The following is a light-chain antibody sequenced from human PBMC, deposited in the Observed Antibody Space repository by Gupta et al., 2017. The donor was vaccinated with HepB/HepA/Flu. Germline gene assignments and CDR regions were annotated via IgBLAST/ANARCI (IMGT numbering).Light chain of an antibody. V-gene: IGKV3-15*01. CDR3: QHYYKWPLT. CDR1: QSVAGD. CDR2: GAS. J-gene: IGKJ2*01. Sequence: IVTTQSPATPSVPPGESAIFSFTASQSVAGDIAWYQHRPGQAPRVLLSGASTRDTGIPARFGGSGSGTEFTLTITRLQAEDSAVYYCQHYYKWPLTFGHGTKL.